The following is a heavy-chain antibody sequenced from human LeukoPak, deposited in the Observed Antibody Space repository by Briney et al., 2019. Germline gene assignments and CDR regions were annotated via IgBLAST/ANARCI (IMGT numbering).Heavy chain of an antibody. J-gene: IGHJ4*02. CDR3: AREIMSSVGYFDY. D-gene: IGHD2-8*01. CDR1: GASISSDHYS. CDR2: IYHGGSP. V-gene: IGHV4-30-2*01. Sequence: SETLSLTCAVSGASISSDHYSWSWIRQPPGRGLEWIGYIYHGGSPYYNPSLKSRGTISVDRSKNQLSLKLSSVTAADTAVYYRAREIMSSVGYFDYWGQGILVTVSS.